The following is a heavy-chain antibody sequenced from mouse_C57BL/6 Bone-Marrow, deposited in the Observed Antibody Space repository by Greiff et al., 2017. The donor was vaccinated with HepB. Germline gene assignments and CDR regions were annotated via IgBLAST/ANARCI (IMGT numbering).Heavy chain of an antibody. CDR3: ARAEGYYEYFDV. Sequence: VQLQHPGAELVMPGASVKLSCKASGYTFTSYWMHWVKQRPGQGLEWIGEIDPSDSYTNYNQKFKGKSTLTVDKSSSTAYMQLSSLTSEDSAVYYCARAEGYYEYFDVWGTGTTVTVSS. V-gene: IGHV1-69*01. CDR1: GYTFTSYW. D-gene: IGHD2-3*01. J-gene: IGHJ1*03. CDR2: IDPSDSYT.